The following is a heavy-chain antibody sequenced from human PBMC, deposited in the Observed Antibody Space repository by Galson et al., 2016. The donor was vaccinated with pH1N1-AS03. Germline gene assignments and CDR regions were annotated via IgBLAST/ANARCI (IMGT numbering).Heavy chain of an antibody. CDR2: ISASGGET. Sequence: SLRLSCAGSGSTFSKYAMSWVRQAPGKGLEWVSGISASGGETHYADSVKGRFTMSRDNSKNTLYLQMNSLRVEDTALYYCARRSPWESYYFDYWGQGTLVTVSS. CDR1: GSTFSKYA. J-gene: IGHJ4*02. CDR3: ARRSPWESYYFDY. D-gene: IGHD1-26*01. V-gene: IGHV3-23*01.